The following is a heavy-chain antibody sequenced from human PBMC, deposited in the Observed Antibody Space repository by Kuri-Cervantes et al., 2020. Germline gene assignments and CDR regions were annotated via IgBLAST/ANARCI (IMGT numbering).Heavy chain of an antibody. V-gene: IGHV3-11*04. J-gene: IGHJ4*02. D-gene: IGHD1-14*01. Sequence: GESLKISCAASTFTFSDYWMSWVRQAPGKGLEWVSYISSSGSTIYYADSVKGRFTISRDNAKNTVYLHMESLRAEDTAVYYCAKEGPGPTWGQGTLVTVSS. CDR3: AKEGPGPT. CDR2: ISSSGSTI. CDR1: TFTFSDYW.